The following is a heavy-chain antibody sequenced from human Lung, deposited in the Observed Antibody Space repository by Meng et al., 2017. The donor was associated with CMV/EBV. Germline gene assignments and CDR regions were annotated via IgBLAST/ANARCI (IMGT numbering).Heavy chain of an antibody. D-gene: IGHD2-2*02. CDR2: IYYSGST. V-gene: IGHV4-59*01. CDR3: ASQYLDAFDI. CDR1: VGSISSYS. J-gene: IGHJ3*02. Sequence: QVPLKGSGPGLVKPSETLSLSCTVSVGSISSYSCNWIRQPPGKGLEWIGYIYYSGSTNYNPYLKTRVTISVDTSKNQFSLKLSSVTAADTAVYYCASQYLDAFDIWGQGTMVTVSS.